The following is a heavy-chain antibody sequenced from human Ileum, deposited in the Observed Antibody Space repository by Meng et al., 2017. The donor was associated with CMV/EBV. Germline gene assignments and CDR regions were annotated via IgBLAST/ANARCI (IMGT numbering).Heavy chain of an antibody. J-gene: IGHJ4*02. CDR1: GVALSGYF. CDR2: IKLSGNT. Sequence: QLQAQGWGAGRVQTSFTLILACAVYGVALSGYFWGPIRESPGQGLVWVSAIKLSGNTNDNPSPKSRVTISVDTSKNQFFLKLSSVNAAETAVYYCARGVAGGPFDYWGQGTLVTVSS. V-gene: IGHV4-34*01. D-gene: IGHD2-15*01. CDR3: ARGVAGGPFDY.